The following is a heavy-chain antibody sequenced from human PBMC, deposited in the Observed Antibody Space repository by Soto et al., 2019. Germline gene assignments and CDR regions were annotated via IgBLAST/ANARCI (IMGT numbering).Heavy chain of an antibody. CDR2: ITPYNGNA. D-gene: IGHD1-26*01. CDR3: ARARMYSGAYHDY. V-gene: IGHV1-18*04. J-gene: IGHJ4*02. CDR1: GYTFSNFG. Sequence: QVQLVQSGAEVENPGASVKVSCKASGYTFSNFGINWVRQAPGQGLEWMGWITPYNGNANYAQKYQDRLTVTTDTSTNIAYLELRSLRSDDTAVYFCARARMYSGAYHDYWGQGTLVTVSS.